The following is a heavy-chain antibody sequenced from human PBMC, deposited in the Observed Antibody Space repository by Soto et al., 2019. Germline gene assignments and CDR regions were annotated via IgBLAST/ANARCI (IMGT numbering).Heavy chain of an antibody. Sequence: EVQLLESGGGLVQPGGSVRLSCGTSGFSFVNYGMGWVRQAPGKGLEWVSGISSSGGRTYFADSVRGRFTISRDRSKNTLYLQMSSLRAEDTALYYCAKNQERELPRVIDFWGQGTLVTVSS. V-gene: IGHV3-23*01. D-gene: IGHD1-7*01. J-gene: IGHJ4*02. CDR3: AKNQERELPRVIDF. CDR2: ISSSGGRT. CDR1: GFSFVNYG.